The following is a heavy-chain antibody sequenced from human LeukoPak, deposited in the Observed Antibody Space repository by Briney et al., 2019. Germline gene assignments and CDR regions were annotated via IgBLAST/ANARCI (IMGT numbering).Heavy chain of an antibody. CDR1: GGSISSYY. CDR3: ASLGYCDSSGYLFDY. D-gene: IGHD3-22*01. CDR2: IYYSGST. J-gene: IGHJ4*02. Sequence: SETLSLTCTVSGGSISSYYWSWIRQPPGKGLEWIGYIYYSGSTNYNPSLKSRVTISVDTSKNQFSLKLSSVTAADTAVYYCASLGYCDSSGYLFDYWGQGTLVTVSS. V-gene: IGHV4-59*01.